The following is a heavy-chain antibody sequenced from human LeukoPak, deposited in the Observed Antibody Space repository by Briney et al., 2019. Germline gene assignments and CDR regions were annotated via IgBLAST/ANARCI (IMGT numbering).Heavy chain of an antibody. CDR3: ARGFNYYYDSSGYYYYFDY. D-gene: IGHD3-22*01. J-gene: IGHJ4*02. CDR2: IYYSGVT. V-gene: IGHV4-31*03. CDR1: GASISSDNYY. Sequence: SETLSLTCSVSGASISSDNYYWSWIRQHPGEGLEWIGYIYYSGVTYYNPSLKSRVTISVDTSKNQFSLKLSSVTAADTAVYYCARGFNYYYDSSGYYYYFDYWGQGTLVTVSS.